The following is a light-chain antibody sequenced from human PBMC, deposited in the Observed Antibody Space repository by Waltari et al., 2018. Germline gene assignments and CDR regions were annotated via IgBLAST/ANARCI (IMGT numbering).Light chain of an antibody. Sequence: QSAPTQPPSVAGSPGQSVTISCTGTSSDIGGYNFVSWYQQHPGKAPKLMIYAVSNRPSGVSDRFSGSKSGNTASLTISGLQAEDEADYYCCSYTTSTTWVFGGGTRLTVL. CDR3: CSYTTSTTWV. CDR1: SSDIGGYNF. V-gene: IGLV2-14*01. J-gene: IGLJ2*01. CDR2: AVS.